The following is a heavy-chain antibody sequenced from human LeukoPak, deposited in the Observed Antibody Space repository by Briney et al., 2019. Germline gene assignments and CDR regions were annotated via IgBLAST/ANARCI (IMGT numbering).Heavy chain of an antibody. Sequence: PGGSLRLSCAASGFTFSSSPMSWLRQALGKGLEWVSAISGSGGGTYYADSVKGRFTISRDNAKNSLYLQMNSLRAEDTAVYYCSRDYYGSGSYPFDYWGQGTLVTVSS. V-gene: IGHV3-23*01. CDR1: GFTFSSSP. J-gene: IGHJ4*02. D-gene: IGHD3-10*01. CDR2: ISGSGGGT. CDR3: SRDYYGSGSYPFDY.